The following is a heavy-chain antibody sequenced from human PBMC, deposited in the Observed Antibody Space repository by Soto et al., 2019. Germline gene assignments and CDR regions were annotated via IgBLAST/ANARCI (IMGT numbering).Heavy chain of an antibody. CDR1: GGSFSGYY. V-gene: IGHV4-34*09. Sequence: SDTLSLTCAVYGGSFSGYYWSWIRQPPGKGLEWIGEINHSGSTNYNPSLKSRVTISVDTSKNQFSLKLSSVTAADTAVYYCARNDILTGYPHAFDIWGQGTMVTVSS. J-gene: IGHJ3*02. CDR3: ARNDILTGYPHAFDI. D-gene: IGHD3-9*01. CDR2: INHSGST.